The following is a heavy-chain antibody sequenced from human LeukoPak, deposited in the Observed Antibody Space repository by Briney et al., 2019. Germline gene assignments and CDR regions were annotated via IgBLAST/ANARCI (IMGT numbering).Heavy chain of an antibody. V-gene: IGHV1-2*02. CDR2: INPNSGGT. CDR1: GYTFTGYY. Sequence: GGSLRLSCAASGYTFTGYYMHWVRQAPGQGLEWMGWINPNSGGTNYAQKFQGRVTMTGDTSISTAYMELSSLRSDDTAVYYCARDRLRVLWFGESPYPYYYYMDVWGKGTTVTISS. J-gene: IGHJ6*03. CDR3: ARDRLRVLWFGESPYPYYYYMDV. D-gene: IGHD3-10*01.